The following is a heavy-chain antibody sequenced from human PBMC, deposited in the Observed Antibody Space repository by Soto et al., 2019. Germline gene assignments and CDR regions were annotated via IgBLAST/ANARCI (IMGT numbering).Heavy chain of an antibody. CDR3: AKEPGGDYYYYYYRDV. D-gene: IGHD4-17*01. Sequence: EVQLLESGGGLVQPGGSLRLSCAASGFTFSSYAMSWVRQAPGKGLEWVSAISGSGGSTYYADSVKGRFTISRDNSKNTLDLQMNSLRAEDTAVYYCAKEPGGDYYYYYYRDVWGKGTTVTVAS. CDR1: GFTFSSYA. V-gene: IGHV3-23*01. CDR2: ISGSGGST. J-gene: IGHJ6*03.